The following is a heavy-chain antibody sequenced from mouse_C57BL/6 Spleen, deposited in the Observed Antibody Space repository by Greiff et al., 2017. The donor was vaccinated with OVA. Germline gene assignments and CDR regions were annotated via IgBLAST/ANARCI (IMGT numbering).Heavy chain of an antibody. CDR1: GYAFSSYW. D-gene: IGHD2-1*01. CDR3: ARSAIYYGNYWYFDV. V-gene: IGHV1-80*01. CDR2: IYPGDGDT. J-gene: IGHJ1*03. Sequence: VQLQQSGAELVKPGASVKISCKASGYAFSSYWMNWVKQRPGKGLEWIGQIYPGDGDTNYNGKFKGKATLTADKSSSTAYMQLSSLTSEDSAVYFCARSAIYYGNYWYFDVWGTGTTVTVSS.